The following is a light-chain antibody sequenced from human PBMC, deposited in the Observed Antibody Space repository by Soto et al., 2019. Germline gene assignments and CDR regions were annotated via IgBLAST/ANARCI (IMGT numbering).Light chain of an antibody. CDR3: QQYGSTPLT. J-gene: IGKJ4*01. CDR2: DAS. CDR1: QSVGNNN. Sequence: EIVLTQSPGTLSLSPGAIATLSCRASQSVGNNNLAWYQQKPGQAPRFLIYDASSRATGIPDRFSGSGSGTDFTLTISRLEPEDFAVYYCQQYGSTPLTFGGGTKVEIK. V-gene: IGKV3-20*01.